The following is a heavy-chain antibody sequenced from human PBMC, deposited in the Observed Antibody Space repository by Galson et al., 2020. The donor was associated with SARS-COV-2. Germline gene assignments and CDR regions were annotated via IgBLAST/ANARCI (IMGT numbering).Heavy chain of an antibody. Sequence: GGSLRLSCAASGFTVSSNYMSWVRQVPGKGLEWVSLIYTGGSTRYADSVKGRFTISRHNSKNTLDLQMNSLRVDDTAVYYCARHRPYGSGTSNAFDLWGQGTMVTVSS. J-gene: IGHJ3*01. CDR3: ARHRPYGSGTSNAFDL. CDR1: GFTVSSNY. D-gene: IGHD3-10*01. CDR2: IYTGGST. V-gene: IGHV3-53*04.